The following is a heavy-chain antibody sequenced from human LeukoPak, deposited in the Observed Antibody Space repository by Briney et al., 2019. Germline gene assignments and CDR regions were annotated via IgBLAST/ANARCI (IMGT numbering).Heavy chain of an antibody. Sequence: SETPSLTCSVSGGSISSSSYYWGWIRQPPGKGLEWIGGIYYGGSTYYNPSLKSRVTVSVDTSKDQFSLKLSSVTAADTAVYYCARSYDYVWGTYRPHWFDPWGQGTLVTVSS. CDR1: GGSISSSSYY. CDR2: IYYGGST. V-gene: IGHV4-39*01. J-gene: IGHJ5*02. CDR3: ARSYDYVWGTYRPHWFDP. D-gene: IGHD3-16*02.